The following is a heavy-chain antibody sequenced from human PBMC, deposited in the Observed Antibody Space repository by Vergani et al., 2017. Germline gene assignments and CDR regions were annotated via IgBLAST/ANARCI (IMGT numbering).Heavy chain of an antibody. CDR1: GYTFTGYY. V-gene: IGHV1-2*04. J-gene: IGHJ3*02. Sequence: QVQLVQSGAEVQKPGASVKVSCKASGYTFTGYYMHWVRQAPGQGLEWMGWINPNRGGTNYAQKFQGWVTMTRDTSISTAYMELSRLRSDDTAVYYCATSDYYDSSGYGAFDIWGQGTMVTVSS. D-gene: IGHD3-22*01. CDR3: ATSDYYDSSGYGAFDI. CDR2: INPNRGGT.